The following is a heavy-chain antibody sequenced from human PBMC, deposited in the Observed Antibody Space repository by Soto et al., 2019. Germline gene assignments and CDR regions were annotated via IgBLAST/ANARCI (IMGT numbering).Heavy chain of an antibody. CDR1: GFTFSNYW. Sequence: GGSLRLSCAASGFTFSNYWIHWVRQAPGEGLVWVSRINGDGSSTTYADFVKGRFTICRENAKNNRYMQMDSLGADDKDVYYDTRVVTSATYWGLFYDWGHGALVTVSS. V-gene: IGHV3-74*01. D-gene: IGHD2-21*02. CDR2: INGDGSST. J-gene: IGHJ4*01. CDR3: TRVVTSATYWGLFYD.